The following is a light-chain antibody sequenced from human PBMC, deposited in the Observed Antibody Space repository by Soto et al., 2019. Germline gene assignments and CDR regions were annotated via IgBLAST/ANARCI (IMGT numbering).Light chain of an antibody. CDR2: GAS. J-gene: IGKJ5*01. CDR3: QQYGSSIT. Sequence: EIVFTQSPGNLSLSPGERATRSCRASQSVSSSYLAWYQQKPGQAPRLLIYGASSRATGIPDRFSGSGSGTDFTLTISRLEPEDFAVYYCQQYGSSITFGQGTRLEI. V-gene: IGKV3-20*01. CDR1: QSVSSSY.